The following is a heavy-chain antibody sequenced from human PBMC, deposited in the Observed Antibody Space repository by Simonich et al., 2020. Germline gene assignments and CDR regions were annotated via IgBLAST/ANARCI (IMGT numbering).Heavy chain of an antibody. CDR1: GFTFSSYA. CDR3: ARGALY. V-gene: IGHV3-30*07. CDR2: ISYDGSNK. Sequence: QVQLVESGGGVVQPGRSLRLSCAASGFTFSSYAMHWVRQAPGKGLEGVAVISYDGSNKYYADSVKGRFTISRDNSKNTLYLQMNSLRAEDTAVYYCARGALYWGQGTLVTVSS. J-gene: IGHJ4*02.